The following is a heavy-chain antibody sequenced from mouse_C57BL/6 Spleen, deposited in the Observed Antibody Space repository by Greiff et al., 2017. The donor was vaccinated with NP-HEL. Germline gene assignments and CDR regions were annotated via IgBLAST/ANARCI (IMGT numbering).Heavy chain of an antibody. J-gene: IGHJ4*01. V-gene: IGHV1-53*01. CDR2: INPSNGGT. Sequence: QVQLKQPGTELVKPGASVKLSCKASGYTFTSYWMHWVKQRPGQGLEWIGNINPSNGGTNSNEKFKSKATLTVDKSSSTAYMQLSSLTSEDSAVYYCARLDYYYAMDYWGQGTSVTVSS. CDR1: GYTFTSYW. CDR3: ARLDYYYAMDY.